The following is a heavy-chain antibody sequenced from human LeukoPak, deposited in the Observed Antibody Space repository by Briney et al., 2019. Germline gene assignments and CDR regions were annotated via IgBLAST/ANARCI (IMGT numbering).Heavy chain of an antibody. D-gene: IGHD3-3*01. Sequence: WGSLTLSCAASGFTFDDYTMNWVRQAPGKGLEWVSLISWGGGSTYYAYPVKGRFTISRDNSKNSLYLQMNSLRTEDTAVYVSAEYAVAAARDYDFWNGFDYWGQGTLVTVSS. CDR2: ISWGGGST. J-gene: IGHJ4*02. CDR3: AEYAVAAARDYDFWNGFDY. V-gene: IGHV3-43*01. CDR1: GFTFDDYT.